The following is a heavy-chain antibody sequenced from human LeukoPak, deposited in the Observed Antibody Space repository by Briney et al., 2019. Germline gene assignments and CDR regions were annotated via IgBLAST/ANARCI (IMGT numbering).Heavy chain of an antibody. CDR3: AREGGFYRPLDY. CDR2: VHLDGRT. CDR1: GGSVTSTNW. J-gene: IGHJ4*02. D-gene: IGHD3-3*01. Sequence: SGTLSFTCAVSGGSVTSTNWWTWVRQPPGKGLEWIGEVHLDGRTNYNPSLTGRLTLSVDLYENHISLKLTSVTAADTAVYYCAREGGFYRPLDYLGQGTLVTVSS. V-gene: IGHV4-4*02.